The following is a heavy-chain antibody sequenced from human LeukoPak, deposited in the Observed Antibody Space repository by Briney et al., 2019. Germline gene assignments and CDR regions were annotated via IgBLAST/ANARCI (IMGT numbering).Heavy chain of an antibody. D-gene: IGHD3-10*01. V-gene: IGHV1-8*01. CDR3: ARDRLDYYYGSGSEFDY. Sequence: ASVKVSCKASGYTFTSYDINWVRQATGQGLEWMGWMNPNSGNTGYAQKFQGRVTMTRNTSISTAYMELSSLRSEDTAVYYCARDRLDYYYGSGSEFDYWGQGTLVTVSS. J-gene: IGHJ4*02. CDR2: MNPNSGNT. CDR1: GYTFTSYD.